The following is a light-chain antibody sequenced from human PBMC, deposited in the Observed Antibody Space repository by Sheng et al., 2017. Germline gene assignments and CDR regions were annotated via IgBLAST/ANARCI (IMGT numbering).Light chain of an antibody. Sequence: EIVLTQSPATLSLSPGERATLSCRASQSVSTYLAWYQQKPGQAPRLVIHGASNRATGIPARFSGSGSGTDYTLTISSLEPGDFAVYYCQQRSNWPWTFGQGTKVEIK. V-gene: IGKV3-11*01. CDR3: QQRSNWPWT. CDR2: GAS. J-gene: IGKJ1*01. CDR1: QSVSTY.